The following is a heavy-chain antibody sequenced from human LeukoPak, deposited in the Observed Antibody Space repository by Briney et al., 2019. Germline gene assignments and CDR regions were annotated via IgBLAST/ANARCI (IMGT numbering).Heavy chain of an antibody. CDR3: VSGRQRESFYF. J-gene: IGHJ4*02. V-gene: IGHV3-72*01. CDR1: RLTVVGHY. D-gene: IGHD1-1*01. CDR2: IRNAANGYTT. Sequence: PGGSLRLSCAPARLTVVGHYMDGARQAPGKGLEWVGRIRNAANGYTTDYATSVKGRFIISRANSRNSLYLQMSSLKTDKTALDNCVSGRQRESFYFWGQGTLVTVSS.